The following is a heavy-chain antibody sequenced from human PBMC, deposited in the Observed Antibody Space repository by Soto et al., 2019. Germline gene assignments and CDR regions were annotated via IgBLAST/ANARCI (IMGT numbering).Heavy chain of an antibody. CDR2: VNHSGNT. CDR1: SGSFSGYY. Sequence: PXETLSLSGAVYSGSFSGYYWSWIRQPPGKGLEWIGEVNHSGNTNYNPSLKSRVTISVDTSKNQFSLKLSYVTAADTAVYYCARGRYSSGWYGGLGYWGQGTLGTVSS. V-gene: IGHV4-34*01. D-gene: IGHD6-19*01. J-gene: IGHJ4*02. CDR3: ARGRYSSGWYGGLGY.